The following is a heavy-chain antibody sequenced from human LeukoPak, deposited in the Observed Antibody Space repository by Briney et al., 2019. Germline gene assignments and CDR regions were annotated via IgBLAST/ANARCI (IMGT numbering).Heavy chain of an antibody. J-gene: IGHJ4*02. CDR1: GFTFSSYA. Sequence: GGSLRLSWAASGFTFSSYAMSWVRQAPGKGLEWVSAISGSGGSTYYADSVKGRFTISRDNSKNTLYLQMNSLRAEDTAVYYCAKDGMYGSGTNWGQGTLVTVSS. CDR3: AKDGMYGSGTN. CDR2: ISGSGGST. D-gene: IGHD3-10*01. V-gene: IGHV3-23*01.